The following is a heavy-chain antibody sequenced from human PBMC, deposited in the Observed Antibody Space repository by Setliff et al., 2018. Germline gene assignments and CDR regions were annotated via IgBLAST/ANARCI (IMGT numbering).Heavy chain of an antibody. CDR2: TSRDESTT. V-gene: IGHV3-74*01. Sequence: SLRLSCAASGFTFNIYWMHWVRQVPGKGLVWISRTSRDESTTNYADFAKGRFTISRDNAKNTVYLQMNSLRAEDTAVYYCAKRGDSSSWLEYWGQGTLVTVPQ. J-gene: IGHJ4*02. CDR1: GFTFNIYW. CDR3: AKRGDSSSWLEY. D-gene: IGHD6-13*01.